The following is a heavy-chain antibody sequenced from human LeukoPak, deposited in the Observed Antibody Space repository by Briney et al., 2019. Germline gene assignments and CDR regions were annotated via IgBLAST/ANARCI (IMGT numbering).Heavy chain of an antibody. Sequence: SVKVSCKASGGTFSSYAISWVRQAPGQGLEWMGGIIPMFGTANYAQKIQGRVTITADKSTSTAYMELSSLRSDDTAVYYCARFSSRGYSYGFNVDYWGQGTLVTVSS. D-gene: IGHD5-18*01. V-gene: IGHV1-69*06. CDR1: GGTFSSYA. CDR3: ARFSSRGYSYGFNVDY. J-gene: IGHJ4*02. CDR2: IIPMFGTA.